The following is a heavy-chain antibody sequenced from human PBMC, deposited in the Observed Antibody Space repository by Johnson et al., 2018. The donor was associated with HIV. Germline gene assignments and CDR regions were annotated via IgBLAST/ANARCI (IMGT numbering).Heavy chain of an antibody. J-gene: IGHJ3*02. V-gene: IGHV3-66*01. CDR1: GFTVSSNY. D-gene: IGHD4-23*01. CDR2: IYSGGST. CDR3: TTDLVTPHAFDI. Sequence: VQLVESGGGLVQPGGSLRLSCAASGFTVSSNYMSWVRQAPGKGLEWVSVIYSGGSTYYADSVKGRFTISRDNSKNTLYLQMNSLRAEDTAVYYCTTDLVTPHAFDIWGQGTMVTVSS.